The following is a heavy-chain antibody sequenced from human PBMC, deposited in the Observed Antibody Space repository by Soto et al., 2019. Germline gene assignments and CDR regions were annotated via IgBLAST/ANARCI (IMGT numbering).Heavy chain of an antibody. CDR2: ISWDGGST. V-gene: IGHV3-43*01. Sequence: PGGSLRLSCAASGFTFDDYTMHWVRQAPGKGLEWVSLISWDGGSTYYADSVKGRFTISRDNSKNSLYLQMNSLRTEDTALYYCAKARGNYYDSSGYPLDFDYWGQGTLVTV. CDR1: GFTFDDYT. CDR3: AKARGNYYDSSGYPLDFDY. J-gene: IGHJ4*02. D-gene: IGHD3-22*01.